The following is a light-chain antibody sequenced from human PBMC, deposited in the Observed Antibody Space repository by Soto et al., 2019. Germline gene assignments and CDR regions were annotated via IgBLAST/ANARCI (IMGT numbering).Light chain of an antibody. Sequence: EIVLTQSPATLSLSPGERATLSCRASQSVSSYLAWYQQKPGQAPRLLIYDASNRATGIPARFSGSGSGTDFTLTISGLEPEDFAVYYCQQRSNWPPLLTFGGGTKVEI. CDR2: DAS. J-gene: IGKJ4*01. CDR1: QSVSSY. CDR3: QQRSNWPPLLT. V-gene: IGKV3-11*01.